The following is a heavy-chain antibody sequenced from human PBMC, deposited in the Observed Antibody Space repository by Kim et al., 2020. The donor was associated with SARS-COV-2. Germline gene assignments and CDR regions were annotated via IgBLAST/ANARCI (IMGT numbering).Heavy chain of an antibody. D-gene: IGHD6-19*01. Sequence: GGSLRLSCGASGFTVNSFALSWVRQAPGKGLEWVSTDRGGGGRTFYADSVKGRFTISRDNSKNTMFLQMNSVRAEDTAVYYCAKAQRLSSCWYVFEDWGQGTLVTVSS. V-gene: IGHV3-23*01. J-gene: IGHJ4*02. CDR3: AKAQRLSSCWYVFED. CDR2: DRGGGGRT. CDR1: GFTVNSFA.